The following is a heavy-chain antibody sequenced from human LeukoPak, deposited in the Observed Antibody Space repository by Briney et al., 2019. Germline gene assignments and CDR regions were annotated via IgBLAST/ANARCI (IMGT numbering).Heavy chain of an antibody. CDR3: AKEPVSKSMRYYFDY. J-gene: IGHJ4*02. Sequence: GGSLRLSCAASGFTFSSYGMHWVRQAPGKGLEWVAVIWYDGGNKYYADSVKGRFTISRDNSKNTLYLQMNSLRAEDTAVYYCAKEPVSKSMRYYFDYWGQGTLVTVSS. D-gene: IGHD1-14*01. CDR1: GFTFSSYG. CDR2: IWYDGGNK. V-gene: IGHV3-33*06.